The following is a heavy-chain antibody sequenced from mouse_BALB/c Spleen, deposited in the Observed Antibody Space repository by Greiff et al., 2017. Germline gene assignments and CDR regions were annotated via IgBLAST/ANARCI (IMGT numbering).Heavy chain of an antibody. V-gene: IGHV3-2*02. Sequence: EVKLQESGPGLVKPSQSLSLTCTVTGYSITSDYAWNWIRQFPGNKLEWMGYISYSGSTSYNPSLKSRISITRDTSKNQFFLQLNSVTTEDTATYYCARRDYYGSSSWAMDYWGQGTSVTVSS. CDR2: ISYSGST. CDR1: GYSITSDYA. D-gene: IGHD1-1*01. J-gene: IGHJ4*01. CDR3: ARRDYYGSSSWAMDY.